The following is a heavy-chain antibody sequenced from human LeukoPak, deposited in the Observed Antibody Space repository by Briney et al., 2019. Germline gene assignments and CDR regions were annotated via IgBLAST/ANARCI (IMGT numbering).Heavy chain of an antibody. CDR1: GFTFSSYE. Sequence: GGSLRLSCAASGFTFSSYEVIWVRQAPGKGLEWVSYMSSSGTTIHYVDSVKGRFRNSRDNAKNTVYLEMNSLRSEDTAVYYCVRSLIPLGMDVWGQGTTVTVSS. CDR3: VRSLIPLGMDV. D-gene: IGHD2-21*01. V-gene: IGHV3-48*03. J-gene: IGHJ6*02. CDR2: MSSSGTTI.